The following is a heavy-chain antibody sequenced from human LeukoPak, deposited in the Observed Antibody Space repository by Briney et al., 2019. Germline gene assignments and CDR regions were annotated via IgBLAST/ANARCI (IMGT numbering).Heavy chain of an antibody. CDR3: ARRGLYYFDY. J-gene: IGHJ4*02. CDR1: GYRFTSYW. CDR2: IFPADSDA. D-gene: IGHD6-25*01. Sequence: GESLKISCKVSGYRFTSYWIGWVRQMPGKGLEWMGIIFPADSDAKYSPSSQGQVTISADKSNNTAYVQWSSLKASDTAIYYCARRGLYYFDYWGQGTLVTVSS. V-gene: IGHV5-51*01.